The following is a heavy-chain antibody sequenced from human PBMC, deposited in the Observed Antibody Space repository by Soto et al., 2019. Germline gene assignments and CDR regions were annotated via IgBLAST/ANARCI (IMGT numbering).Heavy chain of an antibody. V-gene: IGHV1-18*04. CDR2: ISAYNGNT. J-gene: IGHJ6*02. CDR1: GYTFTSYG. CDR3: ARGFDGPHVDYYYYGMDV. D-gene: IGHD3-9*01. Sequence: GPPVKVSCKASGYTFTSYGISWVRQAPGQGLEWMGWISAYNGNTNYAQKLQGRVTMTTDTSTSTAYMELRSLRSDDTAVYYCARGFDGPHVDYYYYGMDVWGQGTTVTVSS.